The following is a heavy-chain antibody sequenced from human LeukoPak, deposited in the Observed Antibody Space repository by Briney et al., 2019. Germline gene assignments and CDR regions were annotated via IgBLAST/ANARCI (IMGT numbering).Heavy chain of an antibody. V-gene: IGHV3-15*01. CDR2: IKSKTDGGTP. CDR3: STDPASNLWA. Sequence: GGSLRLSCAASGFTFSNAWMTWVRQAPGKGLEWVGRIKSKTDGGTPDYAAPVKGRFTTSRDDSKNTLYLQVNSLKTEDTAVYYCSTDPASNLWAWGQGTLVTVSS. D-gene: IGHD3-10*01. CDR1: GFTFSNAW. J-gene: IGHJ5*02.